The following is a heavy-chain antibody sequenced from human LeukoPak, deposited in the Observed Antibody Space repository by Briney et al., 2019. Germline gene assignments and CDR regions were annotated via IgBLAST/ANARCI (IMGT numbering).Heavy chain of an antibody. CDR2: IKQDGSEK. J-gene: IGHJ4*02. CDR1: GFTFSSYW. Sequence: GGSLRLSCVISGFTFSSYWMSWVRQAPGKGLEWVANIKQDGSEKYYVDSVKGRFTISRDNAKNSLYLQMNSLRAEDTAVYYCARYLWSGELFFFDYWGQGTLVTVSS. CDR3: ARYLWSGELFFFDY. D-gene: IGHD3-10*01. V-gene: IGHV3-7*01.